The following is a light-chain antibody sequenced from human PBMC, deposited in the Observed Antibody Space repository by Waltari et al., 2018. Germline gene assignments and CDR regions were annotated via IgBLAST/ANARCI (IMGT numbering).Light chain of an antibody. Sequence: QSALTQPASVSGSPGQSITISCTGTSSDVGGYNRRPWYQQHPGRAPKFMIYEVSNRPSGVSDRFSGSKSGNTASLTISGLQAEDEADYYCSSFSSSSIRYVFGIGTKVTVL. CDR2: EVS. CDR3: SSFSSSSIRYV. V-gene: IGLV2-14*01. CDR1: SSDVGGYNR. J-gene: IGLJ1*01.